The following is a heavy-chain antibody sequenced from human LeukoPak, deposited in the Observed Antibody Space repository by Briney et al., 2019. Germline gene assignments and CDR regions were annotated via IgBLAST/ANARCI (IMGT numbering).Heavy chain of an antibody. V-gene: IGHV1-2*02. Sequence: TSVKVSCKASGYTFTGYYMHWVRQAPGQGLEWMGWINPNSGGTNYAQKFQGRVTMTRDTSISTAYMELSRLRSDDTAVYYCARVPGARLDPGFDPWGQGTLVTVSS. CDR1: GYTFTGYY. CDR3: ARVPGARLDPGFDP. D-gene: IGHD6-19*01. J-gene: IGHJ5*02. CDR2: INPNSGGT.